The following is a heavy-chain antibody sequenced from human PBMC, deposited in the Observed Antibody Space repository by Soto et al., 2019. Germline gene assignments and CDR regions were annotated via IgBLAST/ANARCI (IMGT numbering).Heavy chain of an antibody. J-gene: IGHJ6*02. CDR1: GGTFSSYA. D-gene: IGHD3-10*01. Sequence: SVKVSCKASGGTFSSYAISWVRQAPGQGLEWMGGIIPIFGTANYAQKFQGRVTITADESTSTAYMELSSLRSEDTAVYYCARGIYGSGSYYTTPNYYYYGMDVWGQGTTVTV. CDR3: ARGIYGSGSYYTTPNYYYYGMDV. V-gene: IGHV1-69*13. CDR2: IIPIFGTA.